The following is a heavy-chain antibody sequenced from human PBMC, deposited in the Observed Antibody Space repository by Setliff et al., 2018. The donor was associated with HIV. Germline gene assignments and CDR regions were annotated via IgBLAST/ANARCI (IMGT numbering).Heavy chain of an antibody. CDR1: GGPLSGYF. J-gene: IGHJ6*03. V-gene: IGHV4-34*01. D-gene: IGHD2-15*01. CDR2: ISFSGTT. CDR3: ARGKDDHNFSPMSLRKTYYYYMDV. Sequence: SETLSLTCAVYGGPLSGYFWSWIRQSPGKGLEWIGEISFSGTTNYNPSLKSRVTISIDTSNNQFSLTLSSVTAADTAVYYCARGKDDHNFSPMSLRKTYYYYMDVWGKGTTVTVSS.